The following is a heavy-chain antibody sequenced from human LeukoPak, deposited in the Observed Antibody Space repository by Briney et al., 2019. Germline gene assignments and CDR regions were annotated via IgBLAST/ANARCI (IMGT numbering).Heavy chain of an antibody. Sequence: GGSLRLSCAASGFTFSSYAMSWARQAPGKGLEWVSAISGSGGSTYYADSVKGRFTISRDNSKNTLYLQMNSLRAEDTAVYYCAKDLYGYSYGDIDYWGQGTLVTVSS. CDR3: AKDLYGYSYGDIDY. CDR1: GFTFSSYA. CDR2: ISGSGGST. V-gene: IGHV3-23*01. J-gene: IGHJ4*02. D-gene: IGHD5-18*01.